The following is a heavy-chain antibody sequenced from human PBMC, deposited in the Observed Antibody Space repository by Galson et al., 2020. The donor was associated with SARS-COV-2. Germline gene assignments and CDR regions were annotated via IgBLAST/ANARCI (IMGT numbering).Heavy chain of an antibody. J-gene: IGHJ4*02. Sequence: PGGSLRLSCAASGFTFSSYSMNWVRQAPGKGLEWISYISSSSNTIYYADSVKGRFTISRDTAKNSLYLQMNSLRAEDSAVYYCARDDYTKGREDFDYWGQGTLSPSPQ. D-gene: IGHD4-4*01. V-gene: IGHV3-48*01. CDR3: ARDDYTKGREDFDY. CDR1: GFTFSSYS. CDR2: ISSSSNTI.